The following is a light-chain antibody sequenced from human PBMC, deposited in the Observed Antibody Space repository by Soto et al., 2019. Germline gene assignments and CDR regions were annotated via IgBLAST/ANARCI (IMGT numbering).Light chain of an antibody. J-gene: IGKJ4*01. CDR1: QSVSNSY. CDR2: DAS. Sequence: EIVLTQSPATLSLSPGERATLSCGASQSVSNSYLAWYQQKPGLAPRLLIYDASTRATGIPARFSGSGSGTEFTLTISSLQSEDFAVYYCQQYNNWPPLTFGGGTKVEIK. CDR3: QQYNNWPPLT. V-gene: IGKV3-15*01.